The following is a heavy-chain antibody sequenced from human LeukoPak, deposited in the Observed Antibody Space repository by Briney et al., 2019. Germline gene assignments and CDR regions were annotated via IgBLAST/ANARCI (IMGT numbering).Heavy chain of an antibody. CDR1: GFTFSDYY. J-gene: IGHJ4*02. CDR3: ATSRSFDH. V-gene: IGHV3-11*04. Sequence: PGGSLRLSCAASGFTFSDYYLNWIRQAPGKGLEWVSYISSTGNTIYYADSVKGRFTISRDNAKNSLYLQMNSLRAEDTAVYYCATSRSFDHWGQGTLVTVSS. CDR2: ISSTGNTI.